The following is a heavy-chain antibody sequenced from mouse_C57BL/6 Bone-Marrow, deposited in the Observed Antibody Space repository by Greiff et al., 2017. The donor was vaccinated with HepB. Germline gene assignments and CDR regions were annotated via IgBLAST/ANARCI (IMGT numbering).Heavy chain of an antibody. Sequence: DVQLQESGPGLVKPSQSLSLTCSVTGYSITSGYYWNWIRQFPGNKLEWMGYISYDGSNNYNPSLKNRISITRDTSKNQFFLKLNSVTTEDTATYYCARQGNWLFDYWGQGTTLTVSS. CDR1: GYSITSGYY. CDR2: ISYDGSN. CDR3: ARQGNWLFDY. D-gene: IGHD4-1*01. V-gene: IGHV3-6*01. J-gene: IGHJ2*01.